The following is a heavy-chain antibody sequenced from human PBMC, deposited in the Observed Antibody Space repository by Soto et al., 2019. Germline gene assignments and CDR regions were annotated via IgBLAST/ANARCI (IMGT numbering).Heavy chain of an antibody. CDR2: IYYSGST. Sequence: SETLSLTCTVSGGSVSSGSYYWSWIRQPPGKGLEWIGYIYYSGSTNYNPSLKSRVTISVDTSKNQFSLKLSSVTAADTAVYYCARDFFGYCSGGSRYRTNWFDPWGQGTLVTVSS. CDR1: GGSVSSGSYY. J-gene: IGHJ5*02. D-gene: IGHD2-15*01. CDR3: ARDFFGYCSGGSRYRTNWFDP. V-gene: IGHV4-61*01.